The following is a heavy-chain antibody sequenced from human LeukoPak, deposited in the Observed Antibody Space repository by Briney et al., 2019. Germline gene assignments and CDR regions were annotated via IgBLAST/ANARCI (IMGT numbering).Heavy chain of an antibody. V-gene: IGHV4-38-2*01. CDR3: ARGLRRWLRDPFDY. D-gene: IGHD5-12*01. CDR1: GYSISSGYY. Sequence: SETLSLTCAVSGYSISSGYYWDWIRQPPGKGLEWIGSIYHSGSTNYNPSLKSRVTISVDTSKNQFSLKLSSVTAADTAVYYCARGLRRWLRDPFDYWGQGTLVTVSS. J-gene: IGHJ4*02. CDR2: IYHSGST.